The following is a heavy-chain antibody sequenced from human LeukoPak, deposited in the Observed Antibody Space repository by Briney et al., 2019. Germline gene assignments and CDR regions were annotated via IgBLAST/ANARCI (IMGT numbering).Heavy chain of an antibody. CDR2: IDYSGST. J-gene: IGHJ3*02. CDR3: ARYCGGDCYSGRHAFDI. D-gene: IGHD2-21*02. V-gene: IGHV4-31*03. CDR1: GGSISSGGYY. Sequence: SSETLSLTCTVSGGSISSGGYYWSWIRQHPGKGLEWIGYIDYSGSTHHNPSLKSRLTISVDTSKNQFSLKLSSVTAADTAVYYCARYCGGDCYSGRHAFDIWGQGTMVTVSS.